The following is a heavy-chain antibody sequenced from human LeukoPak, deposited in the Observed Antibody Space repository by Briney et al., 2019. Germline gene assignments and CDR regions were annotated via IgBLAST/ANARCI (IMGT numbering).Heavy chain of an antibody. J-gene: IGHJ4*02. CDR1: GGSISTFY. D-gene: IGHD2-15*01. CDR2: INHSGST. CDR3: ARAGSATATTPGDFDY. Sequence: SETLSLTCTVSGGSISTFYWSWIRQPPGKGLEWIGEINHSGSTNYNPSLKSRVTISVDTSKNQFSLKLSSVTAADTAVYYCARAGSATATTPGDFDYWGQGTLVTVSS. V-gene: IGHV4-34*01.